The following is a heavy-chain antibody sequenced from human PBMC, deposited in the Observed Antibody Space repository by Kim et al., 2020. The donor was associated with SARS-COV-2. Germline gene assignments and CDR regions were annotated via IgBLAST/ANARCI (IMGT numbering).Heavy chain of an antibody. CDR3: SRGRQTPDY. CDR2: IRSKTYDETT. V-gene: IGHV3-49*03. J-gene: IGHJ4*02. CDR1: GFTFGSYA. Sequence: GGSLRLFCTTSGFTFGSYAMTWFRQAPGKGLEWVGFIRSKTYDETTEYAASVKGRFSMSRDDSKNIVYLQMSSLKIEDTGTYYCSRGRQTPDYWGQGTLVTVSP.